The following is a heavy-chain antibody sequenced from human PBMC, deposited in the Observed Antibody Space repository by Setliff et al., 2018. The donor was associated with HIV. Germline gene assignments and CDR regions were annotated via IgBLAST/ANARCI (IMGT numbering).Heavy chain of an antibody. Sequence: SETLSLTCTVSGGSITRTPYYWGWIRQPPGKGLEWIGHIYTSGSTNYNPSLKSRVTMSVDTSKNQFSLKLSSVTAADTAVFYCARLTTTYYYDSSAYYHPVWGQGTLVTVSS. J-gene: IGHJ4*02. CDR3: ARLTTTYYYDSSAYYHPV. D-gene: IGHD3-22*01. CDR1: GGSITRTPYY. V-gene: IGHV4-61*05. CDR2: IYTSGST.